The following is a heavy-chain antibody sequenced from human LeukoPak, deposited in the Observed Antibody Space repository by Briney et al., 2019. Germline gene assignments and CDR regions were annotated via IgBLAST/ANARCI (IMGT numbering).Heavy chain of an antibody. V-gene: IGHV1-8*01. CDR1: GYTFTSYD. J-gene: IGHJ3*01. CDR2: MSPNSGNT. CDR3: ATCRGDCGGAFDV. Sequence: ASVKRSCKASGYTFTSYDINWLRQAPGQGLEWMGWMSPNSGNTGYEQKFQGRLTLTRNTSISTAYMELSSLRSEDTAIYYCATCRGDCGGAFDVWGQGTMVTVSS. D-gene: IGHD2-21*02.